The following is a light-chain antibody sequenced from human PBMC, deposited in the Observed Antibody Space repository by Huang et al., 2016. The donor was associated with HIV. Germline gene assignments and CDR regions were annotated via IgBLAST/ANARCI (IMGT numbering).Light chain of an antibody. J-gene: IGKJ4*01. V-gene: IGKV3-11*01. CDR2: RAA. CDR1: QNVTDS. Sequence: EIVLTQSPATLSLSPGERATLSCRASQNVTDSLAWYRQKPGQAPSLLIYRAANRATGTPARVSGSGSVTDFTLTISSLEPEDVAIYYCQERIQWPRLTFGGGTKVEIK. CDR3: QERIQWPRLT.